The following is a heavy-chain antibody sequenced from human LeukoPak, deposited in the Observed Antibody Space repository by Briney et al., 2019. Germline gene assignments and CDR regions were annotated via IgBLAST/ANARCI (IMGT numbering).Heavy chain of an antibody. V-gene: IGHV1-46*01. J-gene: IGHJ4*02. CDR3: ARDLRRSGYNWGCDH. CDR1: GYMFTHYY. CDR2: ITSSGGDT. Sequence: ASVTVSCKASGYMFTHYYMHWARQAPGQGLEWMGMITSSGGDTSYAQKFEGRVTMTRDTTTRTVYMELSSLTSEDTAVYYCARDLRRSGYNWGCDHWGQGTLVTVSP. D-gene: IGHD5-24*01.